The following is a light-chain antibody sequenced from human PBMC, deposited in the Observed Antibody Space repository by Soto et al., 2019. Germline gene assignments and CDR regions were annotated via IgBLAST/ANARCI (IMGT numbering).Light chain of an antibody. CDR3: QQYGSPPLT. CDR1: QSVSSSY. Sequence: EIILTLSPGTLSLSPGERATLSRRASQSVSSSYLAWFQQKPGQAPRLLIYGASSRATGIPDRFSGSGSGTDFTLTISRLEPEDFAVYYCQQYGSPPLTFGGVTKVDNK. J-gene: IGKJ4*01. V-gene: IGKV3-20*01. CDR2: GAS.